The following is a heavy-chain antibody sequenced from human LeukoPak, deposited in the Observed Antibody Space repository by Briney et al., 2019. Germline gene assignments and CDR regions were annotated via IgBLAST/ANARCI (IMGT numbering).Heavy chain of an antibody. D-gene: IGHD2-15*01. J-gene: IGHJ6*02. CDR3: ARTPERYGMDV. CDR1: GFTFSSYW. V-gene: IGHV3-74*01. CDR2: INSDGSST. Sequence: GGSLRLSCAASGFTFSSYWMHWIRQAPGKGLVWVSRINSDGSSTSYADSVKGRFTISRDNAKNTLYLQMNSLRAEDTAVYYCARTPERYGMDVWGQGTTVTVSS.